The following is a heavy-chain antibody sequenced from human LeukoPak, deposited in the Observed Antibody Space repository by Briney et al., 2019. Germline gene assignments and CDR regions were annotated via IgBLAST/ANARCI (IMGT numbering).Heavy chain of an antibody. CDR3: ARGGSWFDP. V-gene: IGHV4-61*01. D-gene: IGHD2-15*01. CDR1: GASLSSGSYY. Sequence: SETLSLTCTVSGASLSSGSYYWSWIRQPPGKGLEWIGYIYYSGSTNYNPSLKSRVTISVDTSKNQFSLKLSSVTAADTAVYYCARGGSWFDPWGQGTLVTVSS. J-gene: IGHJ5*02. CDR2: IYYSGST.